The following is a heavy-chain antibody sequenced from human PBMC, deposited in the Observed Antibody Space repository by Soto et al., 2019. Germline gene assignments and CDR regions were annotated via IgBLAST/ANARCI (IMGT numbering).Heavy chain of an antibody. CDR3: ARDSLDSSGNFMRHPDAFDV. CDR1: GGSINSDGYY. V-gene: IGHV4-31*03. Sequence: QVQLQESGPGLVKPSQTLSLTCTVSGGSINSDGYYWSWIRQHPGKGLEWIGYIHYSGKTYYNPSLKSRITISIDTSKNQFSLQLSSVTVADTAVYVCARDSLDSSGNFMRHPDAFDVWGQGTGVAVSS. J-gene: IGHJ3*01. CDR2: IHYSGKT. D-gene: IGHD3-22*01.